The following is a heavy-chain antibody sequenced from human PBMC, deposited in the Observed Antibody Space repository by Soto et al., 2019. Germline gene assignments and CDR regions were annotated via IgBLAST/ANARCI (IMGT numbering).Heavy chain of an antibody. D-gene: IGHD2-15*01. V-gene: IGHV4-30-4*01. Sequence: SETLSLTGSVSGDSISTVDYFWAWIRQPPGQALEYIGYIYKSATTYYNPSFDRRVAISLDTSKSQFSLNVTSVTAADTAVYFCARGRYCLTGRCFPNWFDSWGQGTLVTVSS. CDR3: ARGRYCLTGRCFPNWFDS. CDR2: IYKSATT. J-gene: IGHJ5*01. CDR1: GDSISTVDYF.